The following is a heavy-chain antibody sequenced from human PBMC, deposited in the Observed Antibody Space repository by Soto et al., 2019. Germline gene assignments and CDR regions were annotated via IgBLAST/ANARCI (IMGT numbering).Heavy chain of an antibody. V-gene: IGHV4-34*01. CDR3: ARVPRIRTYYSDSGNYRSDY. J-gene: IGHJ4*02. Sequence: PSETLSLTCAVSGGSFSAFYWSWIRQPPGKGLEWLGEINHSGNTNYNPSLKSRVTISVDTSKRQFSRKQSSVTAADTAEYSCARVPRIRTYYSDSGNYRSDYWGQGTRVTVSS. CDR1: GGSFSAFY. CDR2: INHSGNT. D-gene: IGHD3-10*01.